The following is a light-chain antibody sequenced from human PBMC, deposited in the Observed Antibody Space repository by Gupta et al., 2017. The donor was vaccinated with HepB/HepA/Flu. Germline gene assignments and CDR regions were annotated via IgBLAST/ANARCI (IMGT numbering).Light chain of an antibody. V-gene: IGKV2-28*01. J-gene: IGKJ2*04. CDR3: MQALQTPCS. CDR2: LGS. Sequence: DIVMTQSPLSLPVTPGEPASISCRPSQSLLHSNGYNYLDWYLQKPGQSPQLLIYLGSNRASGVPDRFSSSGSGTDFTLKISRVEAEDVGVYYCMQALQTPCSFGQGTKLEIK. CDR1: QSLLHSNGYNY.